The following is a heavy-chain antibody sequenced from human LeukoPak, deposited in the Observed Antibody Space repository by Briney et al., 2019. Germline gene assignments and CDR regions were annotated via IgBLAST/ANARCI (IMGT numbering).Heavy chain of an antibody. D-gene: IGHD6-13*01. CDR1: GFTFSSYG. CDR2: ISYDGSNK. CDR3: AKDAWAAADILDY. J-gene: IGHJ4*02. V-gene: IGHV3-30*18. Sequence: QPGRSLRLSCAASGFTFSSYGMHWVRQAPGKGLEWVAVISYDGSNKYYADSVKGRFTISRDNSKNTLYLQMNSLRAEDTAVYYCAKDAWAAADILDYWGQGTLVTVSS.